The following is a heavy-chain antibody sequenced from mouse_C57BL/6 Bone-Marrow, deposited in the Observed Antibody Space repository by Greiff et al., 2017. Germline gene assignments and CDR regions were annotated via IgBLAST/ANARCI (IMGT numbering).Heavy chain of an antibody. Sequence: VQLQQPGAELVMPGASVKLSCKASGYTFTSYWMHWVKQRPGQGLEWIGEIDPSDSYTNYNQKFKGKSTLTVDKSSSTAYMQLSSLTSEDSAVYYCARTGTVVARDYFDYWGQGTTLTVSS. D-gene: IGHD1-1*01. CDR3: ARTGTVVARDYFDY. V-gene: IGHV1-69*01. CDR1: GYTFTSYW. CDR2: IDPSDSYT. J-gene: IGHJ2*01.